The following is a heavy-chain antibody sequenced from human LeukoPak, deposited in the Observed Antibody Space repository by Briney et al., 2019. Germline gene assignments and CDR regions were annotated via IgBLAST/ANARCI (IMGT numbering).Heavy chain of an antibody. CDR3: ARGTYYYDSSGYYYFDY. Sequence: ASVTVSCKASGYTFTSYDINWARQATGQGREWMGWMNPNSGNTGYAQKFQGRVTMTRNTSISTAYMELSSLRSEDTAVYYCARGTYYYDSSGYYYFDYWGQGTLVTVSS. V-gene: IGHV1-8*01. D-gene: IGHD3-22*01. J-gene: IGHJ4*02. CDR2: MNPNSGNT. CDR1: GYTFTSYD.